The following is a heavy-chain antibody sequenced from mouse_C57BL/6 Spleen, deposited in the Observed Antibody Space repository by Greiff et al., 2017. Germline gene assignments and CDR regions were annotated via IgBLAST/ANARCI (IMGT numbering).Heavy chain of an antibody. Sequence: QVQLKQSGAELMKPGASVKLSCKATGYTFTGYWIEWVKQRPGHGLEWIGEILPGSGSTTYNEKFKGKATFTADTSSNTAYMQLSSLTTEDSAIYYCARSEWNWYFDVWGTGTTVTVSS. CDR3: ARSEWNWYFDV. CDR1: GYTFTGYW. J-gene: IGHJ1*03. V-gene: IGHV1-9*01. D-gene: IGHD1-3*01. CDR2: ILPGSGST.